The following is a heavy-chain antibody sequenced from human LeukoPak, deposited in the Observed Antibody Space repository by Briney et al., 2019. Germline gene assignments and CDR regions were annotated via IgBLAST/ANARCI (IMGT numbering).Heavy chain of an antibody. CDR3: AKDQFSSGFEYFQH. CDR2: IKQDGSEK. CDR1: GFTFGSYW. D-gene: IGHD6-19*01. V-gene: IGHV3-7*01. J-gene: IGHJ1*01. Sequence: GGSLRLSCAASGFTFGSYWMSWVRQAPGKGLEWVANIKQDGSEKYYADSVKGRFTISRDNSKNTLYLQMNSLRPEDTAVYYCAKDQFSSGFEYFQHWGQGTLVTVSS.